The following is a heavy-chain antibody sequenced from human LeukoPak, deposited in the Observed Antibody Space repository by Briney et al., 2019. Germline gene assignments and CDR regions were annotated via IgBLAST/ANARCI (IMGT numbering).Heavy chain of an antibody. V-gene: IGHV4-59*01. CDR3: ARGHPPYSSSSRPYYFDY. Sequence: SETLSLTCTVSGGSISSYYWSWIRQPPGEGLEWIGYIYYSGSTNYNPSLKSRVTISVDTSKNQFSLKLSSVTAADTAVYYCARGHPPYSSSSRPYYFDYWGQGTLVTVSS. J-gene: IGHJ4*02. CDR1: GGSISSYY. CDR2: IYYSGST. D-gene: IGHD6-6*01.